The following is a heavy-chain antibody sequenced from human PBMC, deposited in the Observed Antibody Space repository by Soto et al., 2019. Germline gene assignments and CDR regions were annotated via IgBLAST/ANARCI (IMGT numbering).Heavy chain of an antibody. CDR2: IRSKIYGGTT. CDR3: TRPLLSIAIAGTGFDY. Sequence: PGGSLRLSCTASGFTFGDYAMNWFRQAPGKGLEWVGFIRSKIYGGTTEYAASVKGRFTISRDDSKSIAYLQMNSLKTDDAAVYYCTRPLLSIAIAGTGFDYWGRGTLVTSPQ. J-gene: IGHJ4*02. CDR1: GFTFGDYA. D-gene: IGHD6-13*01. V-gene: IGHV3-49*03.